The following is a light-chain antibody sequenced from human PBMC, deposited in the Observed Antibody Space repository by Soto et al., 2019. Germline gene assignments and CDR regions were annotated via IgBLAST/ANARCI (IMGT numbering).Light chain of an antibody. V-gene: IGLV2-8*01. CDR3: AAWDDSLNGYV. Sequence: QSALTQPPSASGSPGQSVTISCTGTSSDVGGYKYVSWYQQYPGKAPKLMIYAVNKRPSGVPDRFSGSKSGNTASLTVSGLQAEDEADYYCAAWDDSLNGYVFGTGTKVTVL. CDR1: SSDVGGYKY. J-gene: IGLJ1*01. CDR2: AVN.